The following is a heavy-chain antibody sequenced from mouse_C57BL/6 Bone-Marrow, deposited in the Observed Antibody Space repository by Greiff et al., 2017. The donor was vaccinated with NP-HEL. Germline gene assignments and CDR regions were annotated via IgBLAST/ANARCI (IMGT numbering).Heavy chain of an antibody. CDR3: ASPYDYDVAWFAY. Sequence: EVKVVEPGGDLVKPGGSLKLSCAASGFTFSSYGMSWVRQTPDKRLEWVGTISSGGSYTYYPHSVKGRFTISRDNAKNTLYLQMNSLKSEYTAMYYCASPYDYDVAWFAYWGQGTLVTVSA. V-gene: IGHV5-6*01. CDR1: GFTFSSYG. D-gene: IGHD2-4*01. CDR2: ISSGGSYT. J-gene: IGHJ3*01.